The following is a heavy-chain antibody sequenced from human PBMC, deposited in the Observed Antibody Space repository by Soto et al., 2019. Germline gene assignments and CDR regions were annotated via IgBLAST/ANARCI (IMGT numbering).Heavy chain of an antibody. V-gene: IGHV3-49*04. D-gene: IGHD2-15*01. CDR1: GFNFGDYA. Sequence: HPGGSLRLSCTASGFNFGDYAMGWVRQAPGKGLEWVAYIRSKGHGGTTEYAGSVRGRFTISRDVSETIAYLQMDSLKTEDTAVYYCARDVYSLFRIRAFDYWGQGALVTVSS. CDR2: IRSKGHGGTT. CDR3: ARDVYSLFRIRAFDY. J-gene: IGHJ4*02.